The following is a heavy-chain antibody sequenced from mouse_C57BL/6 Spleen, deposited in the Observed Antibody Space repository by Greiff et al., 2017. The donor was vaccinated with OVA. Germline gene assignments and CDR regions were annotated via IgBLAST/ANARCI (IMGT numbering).Heavy chain of an antibody. CDR2: IYPGGGYT. Sequence: VQLQQSGAELVRPGTSVKMSCKASGYTFTNYWIGWAKQRPGHGLEWIGDIYPGGGYTNYNEKFKGKATLTADKSSSTAYMQFSSLTSEDSAIYYCARNWDGYFDVWCTGTTVTVSS. CDR1: GYTFTNYW. V-gene: IGHV1-63*01. CDR3: ARNWDGYFDV. J-gene: IGHJ1*03. D-gene: IGHD4-1*01.